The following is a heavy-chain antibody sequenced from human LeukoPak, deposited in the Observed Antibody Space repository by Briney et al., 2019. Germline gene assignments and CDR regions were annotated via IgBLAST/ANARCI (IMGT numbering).Heavy chain of an antibody. CDR3: ATDNWYVMNL. J-gene: IGHJ6*02. Sequence: GGSLRLSCAASRFTGPPFSAHWTHWVRQAPGQGLMWVAHINGDGTMTTYADSVKGRFIISRDNAKNTLFLQMDSLRVEDTAVYFCATDNWYVMNLWGQGTTVTVSS. CDR1: RFTGPPFSAHW. D-gene: IGHD1-14*01. CDR2: INGDGTMT. V-gene: IGHV3-74*01.